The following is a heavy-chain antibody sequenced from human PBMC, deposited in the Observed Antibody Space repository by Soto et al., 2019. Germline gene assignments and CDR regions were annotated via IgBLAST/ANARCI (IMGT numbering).Heavy chain of an antibody. CDR1: GFTFNTYN. Sequence: EVQLVESGGGLVKPGGSLRLSCAASGFTFNTYNMNWVRQAPGKGLEWVSSISTSGTYVHYGDSVKGRFTISRDNAKNSLYLQMNSLRGEDTALYYCVKESAGYSSGWHAMDVWGQGTTVTVSS. V-gene: IGHV3-21*04. D-gene: IGHD6-19*01. CDR3: VKESAGYSSGWHAMDV. CDR2: ISTSGTYV. J-gene: IGHJ6*02.